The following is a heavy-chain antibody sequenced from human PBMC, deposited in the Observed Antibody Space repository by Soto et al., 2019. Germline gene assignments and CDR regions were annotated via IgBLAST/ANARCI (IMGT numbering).Heavy chain of an antibody. CDR1: GGSISSGGYY. D-gene: IGHD3-10*01. CDR2: IYYSGST. J-gene: IGHJ6*02. CDR3: ARDLLNYYGSGSYYYYYGMDV. V-gene: IGHV4-31*03. Sequence: PSETLSLTCTVSGGSISSGGYYWSWIRQHPGKGLEWIGYIYYSGSTYYNPSLKSRVTISVDTSKNQFSLKLSSVTAADTAVYYCARDLLNYYGSGSYYYYYGMDVWGQGTTVTVSS.